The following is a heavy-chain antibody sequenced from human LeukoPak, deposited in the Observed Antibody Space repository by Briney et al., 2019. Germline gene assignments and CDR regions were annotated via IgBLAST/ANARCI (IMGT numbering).Heavy chain of an antibody. CDR2: INPNSGGT. D-gene: IGHD5-12*01. Sequence: ASVKASCKASGYTFTAYYMHWVRQAPGQGLEWTGWINPNSGGTDYAQKFQGRVTLTRDMSISTAYMELSRLRSDDTAVYYCATLRYSAFDQFDYWGQGTLVTVSS. J-gene: IGHJ4*02. CDR1: GYTFTAYY. CDR3: ATLRYSAFDQFDY. V-gene: IGHV1-2*02.